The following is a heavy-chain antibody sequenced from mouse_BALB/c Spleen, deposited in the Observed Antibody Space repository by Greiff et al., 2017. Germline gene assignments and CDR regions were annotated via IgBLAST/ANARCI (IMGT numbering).Heavy chain of an antibody. CDR2: ISSGSSTI. CDR3: ARSYGNYGGGYFDY. CDR1: GFTFSSFG. J-gene: IGHJ2*01. D-gene: IGHD2-1*01. Sequence: EVKLMESGGGLVQPGGSRKLSCAASGFTFSSFGMHWVRQAPEKGLEWVAYISSGSSTIYYADTVKGRFTISRDNPKNTLFLQMTSLRSEDTAMYYCARSYGNYGGGYFDYWGQGTTLTVSS. V-gene: IGHV5-17*02.